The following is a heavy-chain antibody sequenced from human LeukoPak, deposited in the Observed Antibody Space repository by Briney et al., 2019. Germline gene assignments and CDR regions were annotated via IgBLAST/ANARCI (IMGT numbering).Heavy chain of an antibody. V-gene: IGHV1-24*01. CDR3: ARILVQGYCSSTSCQMGEYFQH. CDR2: FDPEDGET. CDR1: GYTLTELS. J-gene: IGHJ1*01. D-gene: IGHD2-2*01. Sequence: GASVKVSCKVSGYTLTELSMHWVRQAPGKGLEWMGGFDPEDGETIYAQKFQGRVTMTEDTSTDTAYMELSSLRSEDTAVYYCARILVQGYCSSTSCQMGEYFQHWGQGTLVTVSS.